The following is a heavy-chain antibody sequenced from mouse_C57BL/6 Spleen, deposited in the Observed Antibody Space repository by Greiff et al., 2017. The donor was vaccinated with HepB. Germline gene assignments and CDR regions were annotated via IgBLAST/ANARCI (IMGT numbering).Heavy chain of an antibody. CDR3: ARSYTYYAMDY. V-gene: IGHV1-64*01. D-gene: IGHD5-1-1*01. CDR1: GYTFTSYW. Sequence: VQLQQPGAELVKPGASVKLSCKASGYTFTSYWMHWVKQRPGQGLEWIGMIHPNSGSTNYNEKFKSKATLTVDKSSSTAYMQLSSLTSEDSAVYYCARSYTYYAMDYWGQGTSVTVSS. J-gene: IGHJ4*01. CDR2: IHPNSGST.